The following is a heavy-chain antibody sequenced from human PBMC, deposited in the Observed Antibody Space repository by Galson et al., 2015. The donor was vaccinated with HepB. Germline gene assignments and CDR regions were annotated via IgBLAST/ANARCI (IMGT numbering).Heavy chain of an antibody. CDR3: ARVPEYQLLNLLSYYYGMDV. J-gene: IGHJ6*02. CDR1: GGSISGYY. V-gene: IGHV4-34*01. Sequence: ETLSLTCTVSGGSISGYYWSWIRQPPGKGLEWIGEINHSGSTNYNPSLKSRVTISVDTSKNQFSLKLSSVTAADTAVYYCARVPEYQLLNLLSYYYGMDVWGQGTTVTVSS. D-gene: IGHD2-2*01. CDR2: INHSGST.